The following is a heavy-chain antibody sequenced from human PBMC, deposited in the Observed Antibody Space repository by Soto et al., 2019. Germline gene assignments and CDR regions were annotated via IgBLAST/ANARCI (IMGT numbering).Heavy chain of an antibody. CDR3: ARDYHGSGNP. V-gene: IGHV3-74*01. J-gene: IGHJ5*02. D-gene: IGHD3-10*01. CDR2: IKGDGSET. Sequence: EVQLVESGGGLVQPGGSLRLSCAASGFSLGDYWIHWVRQAPGKGLVWLSRIKGDGSETDYADSVRGRFTISRDNAKNTVYLQLNSLRVEATAVYYCARDYHGSGNPWGQGTPVTVSS. CDR1: GFSLGDYW.